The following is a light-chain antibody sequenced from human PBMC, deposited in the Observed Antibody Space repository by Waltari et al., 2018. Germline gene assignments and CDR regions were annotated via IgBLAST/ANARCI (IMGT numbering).Light chain of an antibody. CDR1: QSVSSN. J-gene: IGKJ5*01. Sequence: VVLTHSAASLSVSPGESASISCRASQSVSSNLAWYQQKPGQAPRLLIYDASTRATSIPAKFRGSGSGTEFTLTINSLQSEDSATYYCQQYNRWPPITFGQGTRLEIK. CDR3: QQYNRWPPIT. CDR2: DAS. V-gene: IGKV3-15*01.